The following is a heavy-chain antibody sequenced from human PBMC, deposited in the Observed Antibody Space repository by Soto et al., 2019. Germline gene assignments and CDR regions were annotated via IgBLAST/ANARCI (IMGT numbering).Heavy chain of an antibody. D-gene: IGHD2-2*01. V-gene: IGHV4-34*01. CDR2: INHRGST. CDR1: GGSFSGYY. Sequence: QVQLQQWGAGLLKPSETLSLTCVVYGGSFSGYYWSWIRQSPGKGLEWIGGINHRGSTNYNPSLVSRVTISVDTSKNQFSLKLPSVTAADTAMYYCARDGCCTSTTCRVGNWFDPWGQGNLVTVSS. CDR3: ARDGCCTSTTCRVGNWFDP. J-gene: IGHJ5*02.